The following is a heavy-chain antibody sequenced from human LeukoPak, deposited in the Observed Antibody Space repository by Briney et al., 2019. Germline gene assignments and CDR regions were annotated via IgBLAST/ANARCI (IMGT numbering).Heavy chain of an antibody. J-gene: IGHJ5*02. CDR2: IYTSGST. V-gene: IGHV4-61*02. CDR1: GGSISNCIYY. CDR3: ARDLGIASITGP. D-gene: IGHD6-13*01. Sequence: SQTLSLTCTVSGGSISNCIYYWTSIRQPAGKALEWIGRIYTSGSTNYYPSLKRRVTISVDTSKNQFSLKLSSVTAADTAIYDGARDLGIASITGPWGAGSLVT.